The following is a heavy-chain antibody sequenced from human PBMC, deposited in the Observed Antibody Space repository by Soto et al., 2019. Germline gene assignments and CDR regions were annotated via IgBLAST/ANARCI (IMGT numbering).Heavy chain of an antibody. CDR1: CYTFTSYG. Sequence: GASVKVSGKASCYTFTSYGISSVRLAPGQGLEWMGWISAYNGNTNYAQKSQGRVTMTTDTSTSTAYMELRSLRSDDTAVYYCARVWDFYVRNWFDPWGQGTLVTVSS. J-gene: IGHJ5*02. D-gene: IGHD3-3*01. CDR3: ARVWDFYVRNWFDP. V-gene: IGHV1-18*01. CDR2: ISAYNGNT.